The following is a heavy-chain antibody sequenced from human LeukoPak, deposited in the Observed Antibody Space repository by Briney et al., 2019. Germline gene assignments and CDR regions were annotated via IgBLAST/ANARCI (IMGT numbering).Heavy chain of an antibody. CDR3: ARGRDRSKAGDH. V-gene: IGHV4-34*01. D-gene: IGHD5-24*01. Sequence: SETLSLTCAVYGGSCDDYYCSWIRQPPGKGLEWIGEIHPHGIFYYNSSLMNRVTISIDTSKNQFSLRLTSVTAADTAFYYCARGRDRSKAGDHWGQGSLVTVSS. CDR1: GGSCDDYY. J-gene: IGHJ4*02. CDR2: IHPHGIF.